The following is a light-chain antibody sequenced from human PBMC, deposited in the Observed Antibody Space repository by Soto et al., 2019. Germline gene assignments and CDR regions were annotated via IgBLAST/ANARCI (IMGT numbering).Light chain of an antibody. CDR1: QSVSSN. J-gene: IGKJ1*01. Sequence: EIVMTQSPATLSVSPGERATLSCRASQSVSSNLAWYQQKPGQPPRLLIYGASTRATGIPARFSGSGSGTEFKLTISSLQSEDFAVYYCQQYNNWPGTFGQGTKVEIK. CDR3: QQYNNWPGT. V-gene: IGKV3-15*01. CDR2: GAS.